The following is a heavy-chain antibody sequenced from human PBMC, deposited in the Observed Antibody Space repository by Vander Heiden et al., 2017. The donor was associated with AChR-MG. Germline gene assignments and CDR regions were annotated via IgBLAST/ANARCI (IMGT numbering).Heavy chain of an antibody. J-gene: IGHJ4*02. CDR2: IDNSGST. D-gene: IGHD5-12*01. Sequence: QVQLQESGPGLVKPSGTLSLTCAVSGGSISSRNWWRWVRQPPGKGLEWIGEIDNSGSTNYKPSIKRRGTISVDKSKNQFSLKLSSVTAAETAVYSCARDFVMTDSGDDLTPLFEYWGQGTLVTVSS. V-gene: IGHV4-4*02. CDR1: GGSISSRNW. CDR3: ARDFVMTDSGDDLTPLFEY.